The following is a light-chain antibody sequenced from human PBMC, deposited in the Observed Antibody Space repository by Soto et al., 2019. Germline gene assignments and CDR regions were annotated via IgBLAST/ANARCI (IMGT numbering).Light chain of an antibody. V-gene: IGLV2-14*03. CDR1: SSDVGAYNY. CDR2: DVS. Sequence: QSALTQPASVSGSPGQSITISCTGTSSDVGAYNYVSWYQQHPGNAPKLMIYDVSNRPSGVSLRFFGSKSGNTASLTISGLQAEDEANYYCSSYTSTGSVVFGGGTQLTVL. J-gene: IGLJ3*02. CDR3: SSYTSTGSVV.